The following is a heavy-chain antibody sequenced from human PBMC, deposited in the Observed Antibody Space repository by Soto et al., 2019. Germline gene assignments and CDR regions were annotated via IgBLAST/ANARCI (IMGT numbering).Heavy chain of an antibody. V-gene: IGHV3-7*01. CDR3: ARTVVYGSGPTTL. J-gene: IGHJ3*01. CDR2: IKQDGSEK. CDR1: GFTFSSYW. D-gene: IGHD3-10*01. Sequence: GGSLRLSCAASGFTFSSYWMSWVRQAPGKGLEWVANIKQDGSEKYYVDSVKGRFTISRDNAKNSLYLQMNSLRAEDTAVYYCARTVVYGSGPTTLWGQGTMVTVSS.